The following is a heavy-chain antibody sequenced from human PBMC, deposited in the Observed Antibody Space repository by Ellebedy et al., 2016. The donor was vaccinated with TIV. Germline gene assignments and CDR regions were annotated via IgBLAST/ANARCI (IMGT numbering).Heavy chain of an antibody. J-gene: IGHJ3*02. CDR1: GFTFSSYA. V-gene: IGHV3-23*01. CDR2: ISGSGGST. Sequence: GESLKISCAASGFTFSSYAMSWVRQVPGKGLEWVSAISGSGGSTYYADAVKGRFTISRDNSKNTLYLHMKSLRAEDTAVYYCARPWVEMATIGDAFDIWGQGTMVTVSS. CDR3: ARPWVEMATIGDAFDI. D-gene: IGHD5-24*01.